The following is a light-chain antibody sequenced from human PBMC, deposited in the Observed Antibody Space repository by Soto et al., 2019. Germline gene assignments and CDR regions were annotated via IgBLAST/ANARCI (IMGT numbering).Light chain of an antibody. CDR1: QSVNSD. V-gene: IGKV3-15*01. CDR3: QKYNNWPLT. Sequence: EIVLTQSPATLSVSPGERVTLSCRASQSVNSDLAWFQQKPGQAPRLLIYGASTRATGIPARFSGSGSGTEFTLTISSLQSEDFAIYYCQKYNNWPLTFGGGTKVEIK. CDR2: GAS. J-gene: IGKJ4*01.